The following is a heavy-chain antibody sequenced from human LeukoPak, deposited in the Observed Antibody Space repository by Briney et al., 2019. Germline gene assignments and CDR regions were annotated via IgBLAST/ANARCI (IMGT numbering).Heavy chain of an antibody. CDR2: INHSGST. D-gene: IGHD3-3*01. CDR1: GGSFSGYY. J-gene: IGHJ4*02. V-gene: IGHV4-34*01. Sequence: SETLSLTCAVYGGSFSGYYWSWIRQPPGKGLEWIGEINHSGSTNYNPSLKSRVTISVDTSKNQLSLRLSSVTAADTAVYYCASLLDTLNYDFWSGYLDYWGQGTLVTVSS. CDR3: ASLLDTLNYDFWSGYLDY.